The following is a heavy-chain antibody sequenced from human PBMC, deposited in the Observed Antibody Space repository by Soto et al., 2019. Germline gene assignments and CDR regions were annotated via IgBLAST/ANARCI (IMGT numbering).Heavy chain of an antibody. Sequence: QITLKESGPTLVKPTQTLTLTCTFSGFSVSTSGVGVGWIRQPPGKALEWLAFIYGDDDKRYSPSLKSRLTSTKHTSKKQVALTMTNMDLVDTATNYCAHRRTQEWYGMDVWGQGTTVTVSS. CDR1: GFSVSTSGVG. V-gene: IGHV2-5*02. D-gene: IGHD2-8*01. CDR2: IYGDDDK. J-gene: IGHJ6*02. CDR3: AHRRTQEWYGMDV.